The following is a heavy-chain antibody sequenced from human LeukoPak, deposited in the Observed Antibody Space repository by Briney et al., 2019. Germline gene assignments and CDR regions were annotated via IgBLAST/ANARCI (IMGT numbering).Heavy chain of an antibody. V-gene: IGHV4-39*01. CDR1: GGSISSSSYY. Sequence: SETLSLTCTVSGGSISSSSYYWGWIRQPPGKGLEWIGSIYYSGSTYYNPSLKSRVTISVDTSKNQFSLRLSSVTAADTAVYYCARQRSGYSSGWYCFDYWGQGTLVTVSS. CDR3: ARQRSGYSSGWYCFDY. D-gene: IGHD6-19*01. J-gene: IGHJ4*02. CDR2: IYYSGST.